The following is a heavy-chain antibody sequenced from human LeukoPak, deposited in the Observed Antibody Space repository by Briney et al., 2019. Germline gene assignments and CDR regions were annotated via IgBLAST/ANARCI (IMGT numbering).Heavy chain of an antibody. J-gene: IGHJ6*02. CDR1: GYTFASYG. Sequence: ASVKVSCKASGYTFASYGIKWVRQAPGQGLEWMGWISVYNGHTNYAQKLQGRVTMTTDTSTSTAYMELRSLRSDDTAVYFCARDLSSGDSSGSYFYYYGMDVWGQGTTVTVSS. D-gene: IGHD3-22*01. V-gene: IGHV1-18*01. CDR3: ARDLSSGDSSGSYFYYYGMDV. CDR2: ISVYNGHT.